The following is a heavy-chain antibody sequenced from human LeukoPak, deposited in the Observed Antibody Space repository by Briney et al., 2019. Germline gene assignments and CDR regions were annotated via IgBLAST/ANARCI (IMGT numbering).Heavy chain of an antibody. CDR2: IYYSGST. J-gene: IGHJ4*02. Sequence: PSETLSLTCSVSGGSISSSSYYWSWIRQPPGRGLEWIGSIYYSGSTYCNPSLKSRVTISVDTSKKQFSLKLTSVTAADTAVYYCARGLTSGSVFEAVGVWGQGTLVTVSS. CDR3: ARGLTSGSVFEAVGV. D-gene: IGHD3-10*01. CDR1: GGSISSSSYY. V-gene: IGHV4-39*01.